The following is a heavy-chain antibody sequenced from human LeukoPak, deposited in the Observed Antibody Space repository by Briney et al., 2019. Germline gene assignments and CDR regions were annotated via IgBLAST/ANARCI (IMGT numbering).Heavy chain of an antibody. D-gene: IGHD6-13*01. CDR2: ISGGGGST. V-gene: IGHV3-23*01. J-gene: IGHJ4*02. CDR1: GFTFSSYA. CDR3: AKAVAGTADY. Sequence: PGGSLRLSCAASGFTFSSYAMAWVRQAPGKGLEWVSTISGGGGSTYYADSVKGRFTISRDNSKNTLYLQMNSLRAEDTVVYYCAKAVAGTADYWGQGTLVTVSS.